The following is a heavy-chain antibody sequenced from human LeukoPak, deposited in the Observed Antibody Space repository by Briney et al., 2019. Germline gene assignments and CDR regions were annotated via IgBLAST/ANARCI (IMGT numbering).Heavy chain of an antibody. CDR3: ARDLYYDFWSGDY. J-gene: IGHJ4*02. D-gene: IGHD3-3*01. Sequence: ASVKVSCKAFGYTFTGYYMHWVRQAPGQGLEWMGWINPNSGGTNYAQKFQGRVTMTRDTSISTAYMELSGLRSDDTAVYYCARDLYYDFWSGDYWGQGTLVTVSS. V-gene: IGHV1-2*02. CDR1: GYTFTGYY. CDR2: INPNSGGT.